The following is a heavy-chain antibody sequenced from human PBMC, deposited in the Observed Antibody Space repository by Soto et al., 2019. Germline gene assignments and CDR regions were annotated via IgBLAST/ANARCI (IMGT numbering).Heavy chain of an antibody. CDR2: IWYDGSNK. CDR3: ARVNCSSTSCPIDY. J-gene: IGHJ4*02. V-gene: IGHV3-33*01. D-gene: IGHD2-2*01. Sequence: HPGGSLRLSCAASGFTFSSYGMHWVRQAPGKGLEWVAVIWYDGSNKYYADSVKGRFTISRDNSKNTLYLQMNSLRAEDTAVYYCARVNCSSTSCPIDYWGQGTLVTVSS. CDR1: GFTFSSYG.